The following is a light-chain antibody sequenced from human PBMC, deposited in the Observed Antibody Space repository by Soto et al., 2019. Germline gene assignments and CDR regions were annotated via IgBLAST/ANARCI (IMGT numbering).Light chain of an antibody. CDR3: GTWDSGLSAGV. CDR1: SSNIGTYY. J-gene: IGLJ3*02. CDR2: ENN. Sequence: QSVLTQPPPVSAAPGQKVTISCSGSSSNIGTYYVSWYQQLPGTAPKLLIYENNKRPSGIPDRFSGSKSGTSATLGITGLQTGDEADYYCGTWDSGLSAGVFGGGTKLTVL. V-gene: IGLV1-51*02.